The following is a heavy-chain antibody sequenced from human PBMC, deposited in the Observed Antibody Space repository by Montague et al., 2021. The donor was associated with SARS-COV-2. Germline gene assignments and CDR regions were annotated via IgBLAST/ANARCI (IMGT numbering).Heavy chain of an antibody. Sequence: TLSLTCTVSGGSISSDNYYWNCIRPPAGKGLEWIGRIYTSGSTNYNPSLKSRVTISVDTYKNQFSLKLSSVTAADTAVYYCARESLHLTGYYNDYFDYWGQGTLVTVSS. CDR1: GGSISSDNYY. J-gene: IGHJ4*02. CDR3: ARESLHLTGYYNDYFDY. V-gene: IGHV4-61*02. CDR2: IYTSGST. D-gene: IGHD3-9*01.